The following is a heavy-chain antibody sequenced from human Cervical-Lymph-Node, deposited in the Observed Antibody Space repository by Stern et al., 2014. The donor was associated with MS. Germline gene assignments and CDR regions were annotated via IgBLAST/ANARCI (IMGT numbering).Heavy chain of an antibody. CDR1: GFSLNTSGEG. Sequence: QVTLKESGPTLAKPTQTSTLTCTFSGFSLNTSGEGVGWIRQPPGKALEWLAVIYWNADARYSPSLKSRLTITKDTSKNHVVLTMANMDPVDTATYYCAHTRVTSDEGYGLDVWGQGTTVTVSS. J-gene: IGHJ6*02. CDR3: AHTRVTSDEGYGLDV. V-gene: IGHV2-5*01. CDR2: IYWNADA. D-gene: IGHD2-21*02.